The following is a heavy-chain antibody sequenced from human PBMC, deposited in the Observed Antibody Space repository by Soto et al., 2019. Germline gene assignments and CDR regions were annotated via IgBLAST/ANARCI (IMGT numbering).Heavy chain of an antibody. CDR3: AKDILEGYCTNGVGYGNYMDV. CDR1: GFTFDDYA. V-gene: IGHV3-9*01. CDR2: ISWNSGSI. J-gene: IGHJ6*03. Sequence: EVQLVESGGGLVQPGRSLRLSCAASGFTFDDYAMHWVRQAPGKGLEWVSGISWNSGSIGYADSVKGRFTISRDNAKNCRYLQMNSLRAEDTALYYCAKDILEGYCTNGVGYGNYMDVWGKGTTVTVSS. D-gene: IGHD2-8*01.